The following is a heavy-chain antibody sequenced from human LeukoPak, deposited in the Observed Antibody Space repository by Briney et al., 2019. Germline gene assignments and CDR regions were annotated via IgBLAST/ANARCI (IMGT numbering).Heavy chain of an antibody. J-gene: IGHJ4*02. V-gene: IGHV5-51*01. D-gene: IGHD4-4*01. CDR3: ARQTTVTYSCFDY. CDR1: GYRFTTYW. CDR2: IYPGDSDT. Sequence: GESLQISCKGSGYRFTTYWIGWGRQLPGKGLEGMGIIYPGDSDTRYSPSFQGQVTISADKSISTAYLQWSSLKASDTAMYYCARQTTVTYSCFDYWGQGTLVTVSS.